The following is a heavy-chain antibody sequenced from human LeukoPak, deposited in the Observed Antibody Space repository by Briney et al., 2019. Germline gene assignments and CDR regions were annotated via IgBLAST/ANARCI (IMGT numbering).Heavy chain of an antibody. Sequence: ASVKVSCKASGYIFTDYYMHWVRQAPGQELGWMGRINPNSGGTNYAQKFQGRVTMTRDTSISTAYTELSSLRSEDTALYYCARDAFLSGSLSPIDYWGQGTLVTVSS. CDR1: GYIFTDYY. D-gene: IGHD5-12*01. CDR2: INPNSGGT. J-gene: IGHJ4*02. CDR3: ARDAFLSGSLSPIDY. V-gene: IGHV1/OR15-1*02.